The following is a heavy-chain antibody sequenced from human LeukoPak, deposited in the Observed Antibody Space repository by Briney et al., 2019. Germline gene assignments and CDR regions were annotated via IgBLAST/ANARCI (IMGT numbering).Heavy chain of an antibody. Sequence: SGPALVKPTQTLTLTCTFSGFSLSTSGMRVSWIRQPPGKALEWLARIDWDDDKFYSTSLKTRLTISKDTSKNQVVLTMTNMDPVDTATYYCARNFGYYDSWSGYYLGSGYFDYWGQGTLVTVSS. J-gene: IGHJ4*02. CDR1: GFSLSTSGMR. CDR3: ARNFGYYDSWSGYYLGSGYFDY. V-gene: IGHV2-70*04. D-gene: IGHD3-3*01. CDR2: IDWDDDK.